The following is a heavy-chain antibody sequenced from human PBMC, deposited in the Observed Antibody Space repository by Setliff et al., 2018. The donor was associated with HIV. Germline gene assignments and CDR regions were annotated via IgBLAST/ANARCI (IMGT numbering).Heavy chain of an antibody. J-gene: IGHJ4*02. CDR2: IYYSGST. CDR3: ARSYSSSSDRYFDY. CDR1: GGSISSSNW. Sequence: SETLSLTCAVSGGSISSSNWWSWVRQLPGKGLEWIGHIYYSGSTYYNPSLKSRVTISVDTSKNQFSLKLSSVTAADTAVYYCARSYSSSSDRYFDYWGQGTLVTVSS. D-gene: IGHD6-6*01. V-gene: IGHV4-4*02.